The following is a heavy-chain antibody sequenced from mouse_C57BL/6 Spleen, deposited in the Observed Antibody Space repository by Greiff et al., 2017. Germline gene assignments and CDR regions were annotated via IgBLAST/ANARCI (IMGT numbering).Heavy chain of an antibody. CDR2: INPSTGGT. J-gene: IGHJ2*01. V-gene: IGHV1-42*01. CDR1: GYSFTGYY. Sequence: VQLQQSGPELVKPGASVKISCKASGYSFTGYYMNWVKQSPEKSLEWIGEINPSTGGTTYNQKFKAKATLTVDKSSSTAYMQLKSLTSEDSAVYYCARSGYGNPYYFDYWGQGTTLTVSS. D-gene: IGHD2-1*01. CDR3: ARSGYGNPYYFDY.